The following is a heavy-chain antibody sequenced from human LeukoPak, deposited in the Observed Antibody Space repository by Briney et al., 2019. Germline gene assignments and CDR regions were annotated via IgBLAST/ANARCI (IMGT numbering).Heavy chain of an antibody. J-gene: IGHJ5*02. D-gene: IGHD1-26*01. V-gene: IGHV3-23*01. CDR3: AIHESSIPS. Sequence: PGGSLRLSCAASGLTFSDYAMTWVRQAPGNGQEWVSGISAGSGSTYYADSVKGRFTISRDNSKNTLYLQMSSLRAEDTAIYYCAIHESSIPSWGQGTLVTVSS. CDR1: GLTFSDYA. CDR2: ISAGSGST.